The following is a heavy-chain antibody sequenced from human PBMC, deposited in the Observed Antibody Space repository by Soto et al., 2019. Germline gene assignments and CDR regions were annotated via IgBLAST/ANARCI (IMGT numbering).Heavy chain of an antibody. CDR1: GFTFSSYE. J-gene: IGHJ5*02. CDR3: ARDISRGSGSYYRNWFDP. Sequence: PGGSLRLSCAASGFTFSSYEMNWVRQAPGKGLEWVSYISSSGSTIYYADSVKGRFTISRDNAKNSLYLQMNSLRAEDTAVYYCARDISRGSGSYYRNWFDPWGQGXLVTVSS. V-gene: IGHV3-48*03. D-gene: IGHD3-10*01. CDR2: ISSSGSTI.